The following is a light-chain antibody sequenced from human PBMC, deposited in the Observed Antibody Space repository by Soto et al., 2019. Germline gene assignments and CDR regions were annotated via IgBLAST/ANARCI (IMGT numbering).Light chain of an antibody. CDR3: QQYNNWPWT. CDR1: QSISDT. J-gene: IGKJ1*01. CDR2: SAS. Sequence: EIVMTQSPATLSVSPAGRATLSCRASQSISDTLAWYQQKPGQAPRLLIYSASRRATGFPARFSGSGSGTDFTLTISSLQSEDFAVYYCQQYNNWPWTFGQGTKVDIK. V-gene: IGKV3-15*01.